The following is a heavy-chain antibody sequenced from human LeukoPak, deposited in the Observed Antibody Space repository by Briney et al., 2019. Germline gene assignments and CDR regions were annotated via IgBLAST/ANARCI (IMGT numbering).Heavy chain of an antibody. CDR1: GFTFSNAW. CDR3: TTFPSGFDI. D-gene: IGHD3-3*01. CDR2: IKSKNDGGTT. Sequence: GGSLRLSCTASGFTFSNAWMSWVRKAPGKGLEWVGRIKSKNDGGTTDYAAPVKGRVTISRDDSKNTLYLQMNSLKTEDTALYYCTTFPSGFDIWGQGTMVTVSS. J-gene: IGHJ3*02. V-gene: IGHV3-15*05.